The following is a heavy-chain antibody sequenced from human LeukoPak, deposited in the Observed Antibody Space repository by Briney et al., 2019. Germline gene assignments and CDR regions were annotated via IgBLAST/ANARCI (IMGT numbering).Heavy chain of an antibody. CDR2: IKQDGSEK. D-gene: IGHD2-15*01. Sequence: GGSLRLSCAASGFTFSSYWMNWVRQAPGKGLEWVANIKQDGSEKYYVDSVKGRFTISRDNAKNSLYLQMNSLRAEDTAVYYCARKMVVAAVYYFDYWGQGTLVTVSS. CDR1: GFTFSSYW. CDR3: ARKMVVAAVYYFDY. V-gene: IGHV3-7*01. J-gene: IGHJ4*02.